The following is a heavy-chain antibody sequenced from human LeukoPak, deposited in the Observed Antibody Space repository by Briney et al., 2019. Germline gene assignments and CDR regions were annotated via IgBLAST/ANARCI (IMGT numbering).Heavy chain of an antibody. D-gene: IGHD5-18*01. CDR2: INHSGST. CDR1: GGSFSGYY. Sequence: SETLSLTCAVYGGSFSGYYWSWIRQPPGKGLEWIGEINHSGSTNYNPSLKSRVTISVDTSKNQFSLKLSSVTAADTAVYYCARHRIQLWLYYYMDVWGKGTTVTISS. J-gene: IGHJ6*03. CDR3: ARHRIQLWLYYYMDV. V-gene: IGHV4-34*01.